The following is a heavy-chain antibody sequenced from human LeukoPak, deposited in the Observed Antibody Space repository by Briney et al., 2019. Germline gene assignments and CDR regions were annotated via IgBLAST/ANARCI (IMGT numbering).Heavy chain of an antibody. Sequence: SETLSLTCTVSGYSISSGYYWGWIWQPPGKGLEWIGSIYHSGSTYYNPSLKSRVTISVDTSKNQFSLKLSSVTAADTAVYYCARVYCSGGSCYSFDYWGQGTLVTVSS. V-gene: IGHV4-38-2*02. CDR3: ARVYCSGGSCYSFDY. CDR1: GYSISSGYY. D-gene: IGHD2-15*01. J-gene: IGHJ4*02. CDR2: IYHSGST.